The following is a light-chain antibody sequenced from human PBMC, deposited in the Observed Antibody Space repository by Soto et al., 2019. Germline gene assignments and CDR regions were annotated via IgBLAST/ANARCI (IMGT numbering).Light chain of an antibody. CDR1: QSISSW. CDR2: AAS. Sequence: DIQMTQSPSTLSASVGDRVTITCRASQSISSWLAWYQQKPGKALKLLIYAASSLQSGVPSRFSGSESGTDFTLTISSLQPEDFATYYCQQSYSTLWPFGQGTKVDIK. J-gene: IGKJ1*01. V-gene: IGKV1-39*01. CDR3: QQSYSTLWP.